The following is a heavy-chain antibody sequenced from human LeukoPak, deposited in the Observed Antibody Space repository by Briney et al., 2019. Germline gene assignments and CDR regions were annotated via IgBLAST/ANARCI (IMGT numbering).Heavy chain of an antibody. V-gene: IGHV4-39*07. CDR3: ASLFRWLQLKIDY. CDR2: IYYSGST. Sequence: PSETLSLTCTVSGDSISSSSYYWGWIRQPPGKRLEWIGSIYYSGSTYYNPSLKSRVTISVDTSKNQFSLKLSSVTAADTAVYYCASLFRWLQLKIDYWGQGTLVTVSS. CDR1: GDSISSSSYY. J-gene: IGHJ4*02. D-gene: IGHD5-24*01.